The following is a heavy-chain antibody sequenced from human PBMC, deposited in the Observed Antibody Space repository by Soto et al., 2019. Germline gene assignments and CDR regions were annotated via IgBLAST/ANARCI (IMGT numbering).Heavy chain of an antibody. CDR1: GGTFSSSA. D-gene: IGHD2-15*01. CDR3: SRDGAYCSGGSCYSGPTWVGP. V-gene: IGHV1-69*01. J-gene: IGHJ5*02. CDR2: IILIYGTA. Sequence: QVQLGQSGAEVQKPGSSVKVSCKASGGTFSSSAISWVRQSPGQGLEWRGGIILIYGTANYAQKVQGRVPITADEYTSTAYMELSSLGSEDTAVYYCSRDGAYCSGGSCYSGPTWVGPWGQGTLVSVSS.